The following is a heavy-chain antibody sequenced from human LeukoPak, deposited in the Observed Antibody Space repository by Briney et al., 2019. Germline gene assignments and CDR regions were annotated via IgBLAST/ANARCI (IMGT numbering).Heavy chain of an antibody. D-gene: IGHD4-17*01. CDR2: IRYDGSNK. CDR3: ARSTVTRSGGVDY. J-gene: IGHJ4*02. Sequence: PGGSLRLSCAASGFTFSSYGMHWVRQAPGKGLEWVAFIRYDGSNKYYADSVKGRFTISRDNSKNTLYLQMNSLRAEDTAVYYCARSTVTRSGGVDYWGQGTLVTVSS. V-gene: IGHV3-30*02. CDR1: GFTFSSYG.